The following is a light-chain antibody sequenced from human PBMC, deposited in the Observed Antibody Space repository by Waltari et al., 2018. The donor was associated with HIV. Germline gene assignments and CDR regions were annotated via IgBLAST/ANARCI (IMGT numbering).Light chain of an antibody. J-gene: IGKJ5*01. CDR3: QQTYKTPHT. CDR1: QNIDSS. CDR2: GAS. V-gene: IGKV1-39*01. Sequence: DIQMTQSPSSLSASVGVRVTITCRASQNIDSSLNWYQQTPGKAPKLLIFGASNLQSGVPSRFTGSRSGTDFTLTISSLQPEDFTTYDCQQTYKTPHTFGQGTRLEIK.